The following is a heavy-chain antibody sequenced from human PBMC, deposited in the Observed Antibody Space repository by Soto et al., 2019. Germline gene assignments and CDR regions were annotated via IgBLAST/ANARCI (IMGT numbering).Heavy chain of an antibody. V-gene: IGHV3-30-3*01. CDR2: ISYDGSNK. J-gene: IGHJ6*02. Sequence: GGSLRLSCAASGFTFSSYAMHWVRQAPGKGLEWVAVISYDGSNKYYADSVKGRFTISRDNSKNTLYLQMNSLGAEDTAVYYCASQAAGLYYYYYGMDVWGQGTTVTVSS. D-gene: IGHD6-13*01. CDR3: ASQAAGLYYYYYGMDV. CDR1: GFTFSSYA.